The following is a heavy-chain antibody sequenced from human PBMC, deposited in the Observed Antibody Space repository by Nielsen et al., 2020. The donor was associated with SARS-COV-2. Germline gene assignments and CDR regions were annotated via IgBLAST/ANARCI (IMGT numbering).Heavy chain of an antibody. CDR1: GFTFSDYW. D-gene: IGHD1-1*01. CDR3: ASDHDWNDVYGGQ. Sequence: GESLKISCAASGFTFSDYWMKWVRQAPGKGLEWVANIKQEGHEKYYVDSVRGRFTISRDSAKNSLYLQMNSLRVEDTAIYYCASDHDWNDVYGGQWGQGTLVTVSS. J-gene: IGHJ4*02. V-gene: IGHV3-7*01. CDR2: IKQEGHEK.